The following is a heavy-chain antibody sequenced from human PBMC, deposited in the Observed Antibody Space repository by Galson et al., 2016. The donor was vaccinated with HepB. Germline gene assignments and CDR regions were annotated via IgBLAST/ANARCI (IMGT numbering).Heavy chain of an antibody. CDR2: IRSKTFGGTT. D-gene: IGHD3-22*01. Sequence: SLRLSCAASGFTFGDYAMSWFRQAPGKGLEWVSFIRSKTFGGTTEYAASVNGRFTISRDDSKNIAYLQMNSLKTEDTAVYYCTRWGYYYDSSGRTPLNWFDPWGQGTQVTVSS. CDR1: GFTFGDYA. J-gene: IGHJ5*02. CDR3: TRWGYYYDSSGRTPLNWFDP. V-gene: IGHV3-49*03.